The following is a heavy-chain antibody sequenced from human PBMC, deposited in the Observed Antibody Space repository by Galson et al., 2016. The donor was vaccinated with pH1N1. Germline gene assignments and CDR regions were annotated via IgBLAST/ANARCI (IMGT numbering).Heavy chain of an antibody. Sequence: SVKVSCKASGATFNSYGIHWVRQAPGKGLEWMGDINPVFGTTNYAQRFQHRVAITAHDMELSGLRSEDTAIYYCATFSSSSSWRSLDVWGQGTTVTVSS. CDR2: INPVFGTT. V-gene: IGHV1-69*13. CDR1: GATFNSYG. CDR3: ATFSSSSSWRSLDV. J-gene: IGHJ3*01. D-gene: IGHD6-6*01.